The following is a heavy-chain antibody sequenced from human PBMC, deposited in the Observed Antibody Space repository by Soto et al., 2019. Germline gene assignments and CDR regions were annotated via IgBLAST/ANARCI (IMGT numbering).Heavy chain of an antibody. D-gene: IGHD1-1*01. CDR2: IYATGTT. CDR1: GASISGFY. CDR3: VRDGTKTLRDWFDP. V-gene: IGHV4-4*07. J-gene: IGHJ5*02. Sequence: PSETLSLTCTVSGASISGFYWSWIRKSAGKGLEWIGRIYATGTTDYDPSLKSRVMMSVDTSKKQFSLKLRSVTAADTAVYYCVRDGTKTLRDWFDPWGQGISVTVSS.